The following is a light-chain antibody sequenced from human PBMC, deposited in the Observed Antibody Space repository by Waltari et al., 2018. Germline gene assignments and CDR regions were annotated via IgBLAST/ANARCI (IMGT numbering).Light chain of an antibody. Sequence: SCPGTSSDIGGYNYVSWYQQHPGKAPKLMIYDVTKRPSGVSDRFSGSKSGNTASLTISGLQAEDEADYYCSSYAGSNTFIFGAGTRLTVL. CDR2: DVT. V-gene: IGLV2-11*01. J-gene: IGLJ1*01. CDR1: SSDIGGYNY. CDR3: SSYAGSNTFI.